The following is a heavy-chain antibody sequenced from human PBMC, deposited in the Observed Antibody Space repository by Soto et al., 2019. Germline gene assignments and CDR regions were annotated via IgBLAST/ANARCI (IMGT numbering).Heavy chain of an antibody. CDR2: MGGAGAR. CDR1: GFTYNSYD. V-gene: IGHV3-13*01. D-gene: IGHD3-10*01. J-gene: IGHJ6*02. Sequence: EVHLVESGGGLVQPGGSLRLSCAAFGFTYNSYDMHWVRQVTGKGLEWVSSMGGAGAREYADSVKGRFIISRDNAKNSLYLQMDSLRAGDTAVYYCTRAAFGDGMDLWGQGTPVTVSS. CDR3: TRAAFGDGMDL.